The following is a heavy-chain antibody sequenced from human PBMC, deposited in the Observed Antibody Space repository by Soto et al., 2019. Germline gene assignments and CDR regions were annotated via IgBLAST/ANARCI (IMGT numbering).Heavy chain of an antibody. J-gene: IGHJ5*02. V-gene: IGHV1-24*01. CDR2: FDPEDGET. D-gene: IGHD2-2*01. Sequence: ASVKVSCKVSGYTLTELSMHWVRQAPGKGLEWMGGFDPEDGETIYAQKFQGRVTMTEDTSTDTAYMVLSSLRSEDTSVYFCVTDRDCSSTRCYRFDPWGQGTLVTVSS. CDR1: GYTLTELS. CDR3: VTDRDCSSTRCYRFDP.